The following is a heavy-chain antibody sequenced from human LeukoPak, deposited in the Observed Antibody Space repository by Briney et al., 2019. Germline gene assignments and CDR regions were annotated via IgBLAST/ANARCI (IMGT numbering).Heavy chain of an antibody. V-gene: IGHV5-51*01. J-gene: IGHJ4*02. CDR2: IYPGDSDT. Sequence: GESLKISCKGSGYSFTSYWIGWVRQMPGKGLEWMGIIYPGDSDTRYSPSFQGQVTISADKSISTAYLQWSSLKASDTAMYYCARTPRGVATMYPFDYWGQGTLVTVSS. CDR1: GYSFTSYW. D-gene: IGHD5-12*01. CDR3: ARTPRGVATMYPFDY.